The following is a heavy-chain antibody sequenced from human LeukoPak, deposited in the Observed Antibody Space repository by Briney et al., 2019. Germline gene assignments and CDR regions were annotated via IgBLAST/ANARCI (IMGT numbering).Heavy chain of an antibody. CDR3: ARDYCSTTTCLDY. J-gene: IGHJ4*02. V-gene: IGHV3-33*01. D-gene: IGHD2-2*01. CDR2: IWYDGSQK. Sequence: PGRSLRLSCVASGFTFSNYGMQWVRQAPGKGLEWLAVIWYDGSQKYYADSVKGRFTIPRDDSKNTLYLQMNSLRVEDTAIYHCARDYCSTTTCLDYWGQGTLVTVSS. CDR1: GFTFSNYG.